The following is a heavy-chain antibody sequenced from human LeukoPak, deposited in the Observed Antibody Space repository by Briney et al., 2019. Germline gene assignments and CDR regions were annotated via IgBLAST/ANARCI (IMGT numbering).Heavy chain of an antibody. Sequence: SETLSLTCTVSGGSISSGSYYWSWIRQPAGKGLEWIGRIYTSGSTNYNPSLKSRVTISVDTSKNQFSLKLTSVTAADTAVYYRARVYDFWSGYFYYYYRDVWGKGTTVTVSS. CDR3: ARVYDFWSGYFYYYYRDV. D-gene: IGHD3-3*01. CDR2: IYTSGST. V-gene: IGHV4-61*02. J-gene: IGHJ6*03. CDR1: GGSISSGSYY.